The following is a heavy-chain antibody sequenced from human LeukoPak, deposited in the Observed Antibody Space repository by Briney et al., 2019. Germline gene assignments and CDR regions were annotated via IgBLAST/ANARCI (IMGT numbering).Heavy chain of an antibody. Sequence: ASVKVSCTASGYTFTSYDINWVRQATGQGLEWMGWMNPNSGNTGYAQKFQGRVTITRNTSISTAYMELSSLRSEDTAVYYCARRIRMGKNWFDPWGQGTLVTVSS. CDR2: MNPNSGNT. V-gene: IGHV1-8*03. CDR3: ARRIRMGKNWFDP. D-gene: IGHD7-27*01. CDR1: GYTFTSYD. J-gene: IGHJ5*02.